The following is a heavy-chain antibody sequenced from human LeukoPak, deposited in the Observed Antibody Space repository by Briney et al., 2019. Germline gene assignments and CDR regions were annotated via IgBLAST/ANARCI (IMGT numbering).Heavy chain of an antibody. CDR1: GFTFSTYW. CDR3: AKDQGRGYGSDAFDI. Sequence: GGSLRLSCAASGFTFSTYWMSWVRQAPGEGLEWVSAISGSGGSTYYADSVKGRFTISRDNSKNTLYLQMNSLRAEDTAVYYCAKDQGRGYGSDAFDIWGQGTMVTVSS. J-gene: IGHJ3*02. V-gene: IGHV3-23*01. CDR2: ISGSGGST. D-gene: IGHD5-18*01.